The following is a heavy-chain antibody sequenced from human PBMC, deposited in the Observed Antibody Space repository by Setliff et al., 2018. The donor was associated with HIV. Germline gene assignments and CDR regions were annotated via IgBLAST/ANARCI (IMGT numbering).Heavy chain of an antibody. J-gene: IGHJ4*02. CDR3: AKGASLVPRRPHFCYFDY. CDR1: GISFSVYA. V-gene: IGHV3-23*01. D-gene: IGHD3-16*02. Sequence: SLRLSCEASGISFSVYAMSWLRQAPGKGLEWVSGISGSGSSTYYADSVKGRFTISRDNSKNTLYLQMNRLRADDTAIYYCAKGASLVPRRPHFCYFDYWGQGALVTVSS. CDR2: ISGSGSST.